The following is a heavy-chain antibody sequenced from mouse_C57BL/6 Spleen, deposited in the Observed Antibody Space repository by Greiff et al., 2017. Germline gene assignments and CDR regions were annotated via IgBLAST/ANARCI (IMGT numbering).Heavy chain of an antibody. CDR2: IDPETGGT. CDR3: TRVLYY. Sequence: QVHVKQSGAELVRPGASVTLSCKASGYTFTDYEMHWVKQTPVHGLEWIGAIDPETGGTAYNQKFKGKAILTADKSSSTAYMELRSLTSEDSAVYYCTRVLYYWGQGTLVTVSA. V-gene: IGHV1-15*01. CDR1: GYTFTDYE. D-gene: IGHD2-12*01. J-gene: IGHJ3*01.